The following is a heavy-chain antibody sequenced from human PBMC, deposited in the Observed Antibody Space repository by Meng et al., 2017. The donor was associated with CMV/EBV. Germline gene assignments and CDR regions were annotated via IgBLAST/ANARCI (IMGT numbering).Heavy chain of an antibody. CDR2: IYTGDSDT. CDR1: GFRFTTYW. J-gene: IGHJ4*02. Sequence: GESLKISCKGSGFRFTTYWLGWVRQKPGKGLEWMGIIYTGDSDTKYSPAFQGQVTISVDKSVSTAFLQWTSLMASDTAMYYCAGASFWSGYYDYWGQGTLVTVSS. D-gene: IGHD3-3*01. CDR3: AGASFWSGYYDY. V-gene: IGHV5-51*01.